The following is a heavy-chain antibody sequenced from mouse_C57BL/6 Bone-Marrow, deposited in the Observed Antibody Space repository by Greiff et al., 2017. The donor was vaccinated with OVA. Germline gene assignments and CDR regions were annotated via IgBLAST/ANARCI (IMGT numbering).Heavy chain of an antibody. CDR1: GFNIKDDY. D-gene: IGHD2-1*01. CDR3: TYDGRFDY. CDR2: IDPENGDT. Sequence: VHVKQSGAELVRPGASVKLSCTASGFNIKDDYMHWVKQRPEQGLEWIGWIDPENGDTEYASKFQGKATITADTSSNTAYLQLSSLTAEDTAVYYCTYDGRFDYWGQGTTLTVSS. V-gene: IGHV14-4*01. J-gene: IGHJ2*01.